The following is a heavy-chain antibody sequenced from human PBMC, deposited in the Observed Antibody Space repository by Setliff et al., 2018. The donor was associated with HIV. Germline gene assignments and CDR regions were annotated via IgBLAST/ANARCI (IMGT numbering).Heavy chain of an antibody. J-gene: IGHJ4*02. V-gene: IGHV4-39*07. Sequence: NPSETLSLTCTVSGGSISSSSYYWGWIRQPPGKGLEWIGSIYYSGSTYYNPSLKSRVTISVDTSKNQFSLKLSSVTAADTAVYYCARDFNYGDLDYWGQGTLVTVSS. D-gene: IGHD4-17*01. CDR2: IYYSGST. CDR1: GGSISSSSYY. CDR3: ARDFNYGDLDY.